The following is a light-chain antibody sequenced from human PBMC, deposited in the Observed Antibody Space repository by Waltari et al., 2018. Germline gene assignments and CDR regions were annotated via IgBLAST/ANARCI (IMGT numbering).Light chain of an antibody. CDR1: SRAVGYYNL. CDR3: SSYTTSNTFV. Sequence: QSALTQPPSVSGSPGQSVTISCTGTSRAVGYYNLVSWYKQSPGTAPTVAIYEVTYRPSGVPDRFSASRSGNTASLTISGLQAEDEADYYCSSYTTSNTFVFGGGTKLTVL. V-gene: IGLV2-18*02. J-gene: IGLJ3*02. CDR2: EVT.